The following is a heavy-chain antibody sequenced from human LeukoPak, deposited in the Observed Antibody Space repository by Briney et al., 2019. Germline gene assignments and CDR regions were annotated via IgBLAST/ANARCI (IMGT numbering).Heavy chain of an antibody. V-gene: IGHV4-59*08. J-gene: IGHJ3*02. D-gene: IGHD3-10*01. CDR2: IYYSGST. CDR1: GGSISSYY. CDR3: ARHAYYGSGSYYKSRAFDI. Sequence: SETLSLTCTVSGGSISSYYWSWIRQPPGKGLEWIGYIYYSGSTNYNPSLKSRVTISVDTSKNQFSLKLSSVTAADTAVYYCARHAYYGSGSYYKSRAFDIWGQGTMVTLSS.